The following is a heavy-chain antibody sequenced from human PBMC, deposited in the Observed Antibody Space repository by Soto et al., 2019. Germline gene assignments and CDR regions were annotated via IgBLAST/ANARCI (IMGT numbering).Heavy chain of an antibody. Sequence: GGSLRLSCSAFGFTFSSYAMHWVRQAPGKGLEYVSAISSNGGSTYYADSVKGRFTISRDNSKNTLYLQMSSLRAEDTAVYYCVRGGIAAAIAFYYYYGMDVWGQGTTVTVSS. CDR1: GFTFSSYA. CDR3: VRGGIAAAIAFYYYYGMDV. D-gene: IGHD6-13*01. V-gene: IGHV3-64D*06. J-gene: IGHJ6*02. CDR2: ISSNGGST.